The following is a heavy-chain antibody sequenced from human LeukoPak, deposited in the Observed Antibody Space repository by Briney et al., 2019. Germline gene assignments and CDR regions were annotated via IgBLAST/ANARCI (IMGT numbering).Heavy chain of an antibody. J-gene: IGHJ4*02. CDR2: IYYSGST. V-gene: IGHV4-59*01. Sequence: SETLSLTCTVSGGSISSYYWSWTRQPPGKGLEWIGYIYYSGSTNYNPSLKSRVTISVDTSKNQFSLKLSSVTAADTAVYYCASSRSAGLWFGWGQGTLVTVSS. CDR3: ASSRSAGLWFG. CDR1: GGSISSYY. D-gene: IGHD3-10*01.